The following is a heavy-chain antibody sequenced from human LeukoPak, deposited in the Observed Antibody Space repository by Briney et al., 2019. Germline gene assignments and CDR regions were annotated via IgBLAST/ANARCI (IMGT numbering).Heavy chain of an antibody. CDR1: GSTFTSYW. Sequence: GESLKISCQGSGSTFTSYWISWVRQLPGKGLEWMGRIDPSDSYTNYSPSFQGHVTISADKSISTAYLQWSSLKASDTAMYYCARRRIAVAGTRYYYGMDVWGQGTTVTVSS. J-gene: IGHJ6*02. CDR2: IDPSDSYT. CDR3: ARRRIAVAGTRYYYGMDV. D-gene: IGHD6-19*01. V-gene: IGHV5-10-1*01.